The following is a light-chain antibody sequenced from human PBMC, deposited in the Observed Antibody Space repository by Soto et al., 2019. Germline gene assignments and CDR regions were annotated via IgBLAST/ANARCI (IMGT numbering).Light chain of an antibody. CDR1: QAIRND. J-gene: IGKJ1*01. V-gene: IGKV1-17*01. CDR2: AAT. CDR3: QQYNSYWT. Sequence: IQMSQSPASLSASVGDRVSITCRASQAIRNDLGWFQHQPGKPAKRLIYAATSLKRGVSSRCSGSGSGTEFTLTISSLQPDDFAAYYCQQYNSYWTFGQGTKVDIK.